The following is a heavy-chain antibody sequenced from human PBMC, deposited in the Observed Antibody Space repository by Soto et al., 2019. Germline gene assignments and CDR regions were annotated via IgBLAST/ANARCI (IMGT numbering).Heavy chain of an antibody. D-gene: IGHD5-18*01. Sequence: LRLSCAASGFTFSSYWMNWVRQAPGKGLEWVANIKQDGSEKYYVDSVKGRFTISRDNAKNSLYLQMDSLRAEDTAVYYCARPRRGYSYGYFDCWGQGTLVTVSS. CDR1: GFTFSSYW. V-gene: IGHV3-7*03. CDR3: ARPRRGYSYGYFDC. CDR2: IKQDGSEK. J-gene: IGHJ4*02.